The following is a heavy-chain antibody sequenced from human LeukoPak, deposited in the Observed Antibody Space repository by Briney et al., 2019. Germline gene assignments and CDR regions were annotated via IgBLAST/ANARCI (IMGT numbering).Heavy chain of an antibody. CDR1: GASIFSDY. CDR3: SRLLPSRPDFYFDY. V-gene: IGHV4-4*09. J-gene: IGHJ4*02. Sequence: SSGTLSLTCTVSGASIFSDYWSWIRQPPGRRPEWIGYIYSSGTTKYNPSLQSRVTISIDTSKNQFSLKLTSMTAADTAVYFCSRLLPSRPDFYFDYWGQGALVTVSS. CDR2: IYSSGTT. D-gene: IGHD6-6*01.